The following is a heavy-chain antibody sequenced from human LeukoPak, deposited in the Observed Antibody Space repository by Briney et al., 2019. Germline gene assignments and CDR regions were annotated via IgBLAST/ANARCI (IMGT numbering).Heavy chain of an antibody. J-gene: IGHJ4*02. V-gene: IGHV3-30*03. CDR3: ARVGGTAMALTYFDY. Sequence: PGRSLRLSCAASGFTFSSYGMHWVRQAPGKGLEWVAVISYDGSNKYYADSVKGRFTISRDNSKNTLYLQMNSLRAEDTAVYYCARVGGTAMALTYFDYWGQGTLVTVSS. CDR1: GFTFSSYG. D-gene: IGHD5-18*01. CDR2: ISYDGSNK.